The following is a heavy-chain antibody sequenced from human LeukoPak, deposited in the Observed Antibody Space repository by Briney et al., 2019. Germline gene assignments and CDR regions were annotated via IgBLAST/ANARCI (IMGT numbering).Heavy chain of an antibody. CDR2: IHDSRNT. Sequence: SETLSLTCNVSGASISEYYWSWIRQPPGKGLEWIGDIHDSRNTNYNPSLKSRVTISLDTPKNQFSLKVNFVTAADTAVYYCASIVVVPAATYFDYWGQGTLVTVSS. D-gene: IGHD2-2*01. J-gene: IGHJ4*02. V-gene: IGHV4-59*01. CDR3: ASIVVVPAATYFDY. CDR1: GASISEYY.